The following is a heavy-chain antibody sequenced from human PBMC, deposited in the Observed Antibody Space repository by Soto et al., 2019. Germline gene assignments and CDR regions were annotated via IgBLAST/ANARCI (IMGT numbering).Heavy chain of an antibody. CDR3: AREPPTAVFNYGMDV. CDR1: GFTFSDYS. Sequence: PGGSLRLWCAASGFTFSDYSMNSVRQAPGKGLEWVGYISNRSDIYYADSVKGRFTISRDNPKNLVSLQINSLRAEDTGVYYCAREPPTAVFNYGMDVWGQGNIATVS. D-gene: IGHD2-2*01. J-gene: IGHJ6*02. V-gene: IGHV3-21*03. CDR2: ISNRSDI.